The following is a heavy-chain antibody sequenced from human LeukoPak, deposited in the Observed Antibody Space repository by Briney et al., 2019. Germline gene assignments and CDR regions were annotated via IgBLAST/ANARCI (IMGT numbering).Heavy chain of an antibody. Sequence: GEPLKISCKGSGYSFTNYWIAWVRQMPGEGLEWMGITHPGDSTTRYGPSFQGQVTISADKSINTAYLQWSSLRASDTAMYYCARSHGAYWGQGTLVTASS. CDR2: THPGDSTT. CDR1: GYSFTNYW. J-gene: IGHJ4*02. D-gene: IGHD4-17*01. V-gene: IGHV5-51*01. CDR3: ARSHGAY.